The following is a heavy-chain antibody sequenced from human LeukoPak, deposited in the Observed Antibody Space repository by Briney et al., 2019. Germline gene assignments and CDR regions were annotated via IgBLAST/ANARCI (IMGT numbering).Heavy chain of an antibody. CDR1: GGSISSGSYY. Sequence: SETLSLTCTVSGGSISSGSYYWSWIRQPAGKGLEWIGRIYTSGSTNYNPSLKSRVTISVDTSKNQFSLKLSSVTAADTAVYYCARQQRGDIVVVPAAPTLFDYWGQGTLVTVSS. D-gene: IGHD2-2*01. CDR3: ARQQRGDIVVVPAAPTLFDY. V-gene: IGHV4-61*02. J-gene: IGHJ4*02. CDR2: IYTSGST.